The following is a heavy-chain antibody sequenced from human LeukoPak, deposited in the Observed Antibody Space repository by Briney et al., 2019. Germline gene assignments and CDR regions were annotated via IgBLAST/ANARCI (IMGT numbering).Heavy chain of an antibody. CDR1: GFTVSRNY. J-gene: IGHJ4*02. Sequence: GGSLRLSCAASGFTVSRNYMTWVRQAPGKGLEWVSVIYSAGNAYYADSVKGRFTISRDNSKNTLYLQMNSLRAEDTAVYYCAKDLGYCSSTSCIPGYVGGIDYWGQGTLVTVSS. D-gene: IGHD2-2*01. CDR3: AKDLGYCSSTSCIPGYVGGIDY. CDR2: IYSAGNA. V-gene: IGHV3-53*05.